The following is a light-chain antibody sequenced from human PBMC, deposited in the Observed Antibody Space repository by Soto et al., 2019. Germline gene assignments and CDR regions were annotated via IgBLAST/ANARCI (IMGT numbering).Light chain of an antibody. CDR3: QQYGSS. CDR1: QSVSSY. J-gene: IGKJ5*01. CDR2: DAS. Sequence: EIVLTQSPATLSLSPGERASVSCRASQSVSSYLAWYQQKPGQAPRLLIYDASNRATGIPARFSGSGSGTDFTLTISSLEPEDFAVYYCQQYGSSFGQGTRLEI. V-gene: IGKV3-11*01.